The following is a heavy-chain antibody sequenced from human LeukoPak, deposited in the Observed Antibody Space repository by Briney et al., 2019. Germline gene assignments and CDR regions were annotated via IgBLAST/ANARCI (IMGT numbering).Heavy chain of an antibody. CDR3: ARASRYEEQQLIHFDY. D-gene: IGHD6-13*01. V-gene: IGHV3-48*01. CDR1: GFTFSSYS. CDR2: IGSSSSTI. Sequence: GGSLRLSCAASGFTFSSYSMNWVRQAPGKGLEWVSYIGSSSSTIYYADSVKGRFTISRDNAKNSLYLQMNSLRAEDTAVYYCARASRYEEQQLIHFDYWGQGTLVTVSS. J-gene: IGHJ4*02.